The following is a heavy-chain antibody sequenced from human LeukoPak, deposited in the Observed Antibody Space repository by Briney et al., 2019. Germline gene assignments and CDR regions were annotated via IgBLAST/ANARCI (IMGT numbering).Heavy chain of an antibody. J-gene: IGHJ6*02. V-gene: IGHV3-48*01. Sequence: GGSLRLSCAASGFTFSSYSMNWVRQAPGKGLEWASYISSSSSTIYYADSVKGRFTISRDNAKNSLYLQMNSLRAEDTAVYYCARDQIVVVPAAIRYTYGMDVWGQGTTVTVSS. D-gene: IGHD2-2*02. CDR3: ARDQIVVVPAAIRYTYGMDV. CDR2: ISSSSSTI. CDR1: GFTFSSYS.